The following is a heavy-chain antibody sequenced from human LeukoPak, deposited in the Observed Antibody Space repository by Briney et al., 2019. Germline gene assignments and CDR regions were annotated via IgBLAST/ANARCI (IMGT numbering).Heavy chain of an antibody. CDR3: ARRAGAYSHPYDY. J-gene: IGHJ4*02. CDR2: IQYDGSNQ. V-gene: IGHV3-30*02. CDR1: GFTFSSYG. Sequence: GGSLRLSCTASGFTFSSYGMHWVREALGKGLGWVAYIQYDGSNQQYAVSVKGRFSISRDRSKNIPYLQMNSLRAEDTAVYYCARRAGAYSHPYDYWGQGTLVTVSS. D-gene: IGHD4/OR15-4a*01.